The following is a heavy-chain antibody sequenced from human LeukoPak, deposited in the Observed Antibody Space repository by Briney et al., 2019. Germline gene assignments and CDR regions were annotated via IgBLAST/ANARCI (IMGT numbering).Heavy chain of an antibody. CDR3: AREYSSSSGRTFDY. CDR1: GGSISSYY. Sequence: SETPSLTSTVSGGSISSYYWNCIPHPAREGLQTRGRNSTTGSANYNPPQKSRLTKSVDTSKNQFSLRLSSVSAADTAVYYCAREYSSSSGRTFDYWGQGTLVTVSS. V-gene: IGHV4-4*07. CDR2: NSTTGSA. J-gene: IGHJ4*02. D-gene: IGHD6-6*01.